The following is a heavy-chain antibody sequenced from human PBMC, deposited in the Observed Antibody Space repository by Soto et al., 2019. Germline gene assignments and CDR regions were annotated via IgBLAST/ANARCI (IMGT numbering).Heavy chain of an antibody. CDR1: GFTFSSYD. Sequence: GGSLRLSCAASGFTFSSYDMSWVRQAPGKGLEWVSAISGSGCSTYYADSVKGRFTISRDNSKNTLYLRVNSLRAEHTAVYYCAKGGGRGDYYGMDVWGQGTAVTVSS. CDR2: ISGSGCST. J-gene: IGHJ6*02. V-gene: IGHV3-23*01. D-gene: IGHD3-10*01. CDR3: AKGGGRGDYYGMDV.